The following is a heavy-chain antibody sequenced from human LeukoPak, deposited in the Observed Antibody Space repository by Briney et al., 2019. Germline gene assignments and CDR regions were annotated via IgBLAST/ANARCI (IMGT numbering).Heavy chain of an antibody. CDR2: IYYSGST. J-gene: IGHJ6*02. CDR3: ARGLCGSGGCNYNYYGMDV. V-gene: IGHV4-31*03. CDR1: GGSISSGGYY. Sequence: TLSLTCTVSGGSISSGGYYWSWIRQHPGKGLEWIGYIYYSGSTYYNPSLKSRVTISVDTSKNQFSLKLSSVTAADTAVYYCARGLCGSGGCNYNYYGMDVWGQGTTVTVSS. D-gene: IGHD3-10*01.